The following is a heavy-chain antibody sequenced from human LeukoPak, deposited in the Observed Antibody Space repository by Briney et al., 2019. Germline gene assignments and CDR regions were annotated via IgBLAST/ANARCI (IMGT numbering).Heavy chain of an antibody. D-gene: IGHD6-13*01. Sequence: SETLSLTCSVSGGSISSAGYFWTWIRQPAGKRLEWIGRIYASGSTNYNPSLVSRVALSIDTSRNQFSLRLSSVTAADTAVYYCARDNLPAGINDAFDIWGQGTRVTVSS. CDR1: GGSISSAGYF. CDR2: IYASGST. CDR3: ARDNLPAGINDAFDI. J-gene: IGHJ3*02. V-gene: IGHV4-61*02.